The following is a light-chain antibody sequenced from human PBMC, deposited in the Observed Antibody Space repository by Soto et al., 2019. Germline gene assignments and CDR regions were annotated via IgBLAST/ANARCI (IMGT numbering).Light chain of an antibody. CDR1: QNINSSY. Sequence: EIVLTQSPGTLSLSPGERATLSCRASQNINSSYLAWYQQKPGQAPRLLIYGTSSRATGITDRFSGSGSGTDFTLTISRLEPEDVAVYYCQQFGSSPGFTFGPGTKVDIK. V-gene: IGKV3-20*01. CDR3: QQFGSSPGFT. CDR2: GTS. J-gene: IGKJ3*01.